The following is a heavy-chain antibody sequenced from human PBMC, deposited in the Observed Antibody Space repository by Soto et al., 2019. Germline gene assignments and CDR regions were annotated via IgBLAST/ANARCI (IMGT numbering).Heavy chain of an antibody. CDR3: ARQYSGYDALDY. D-gene: IGHD5-12*01. CDR2: INPNSGGT. J-gene: IGHJ4*02. Sequence: QVQLVQSGAEVKKPGASVKVSCRVPDYTFTGYNMNWVRRAPGQGLEWMGWINPNSGGTNYAQKFQGWVTMTRDTSISTAYMELSRLRSDDTAVYYCARQYSGYDALDYWGQGTLVTVSS. V-gene: IGHV1-2*04. CDR1: DYTFTGYN.